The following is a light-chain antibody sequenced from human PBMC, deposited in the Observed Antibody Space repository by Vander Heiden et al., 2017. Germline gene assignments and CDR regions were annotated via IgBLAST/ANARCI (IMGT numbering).Light chain of an antibody. Sequence: QSVLTQPPSTSGTPGQRVTISCSGSSSNIGSNAVNWYQQLPGAAPRLLIYNNDQRPSGVPDRFSGSKSGTSASLPVSGLRSEDEADYYCAAWDDSLTGLVFGGGTKLTVL. CDR3: AAWDDSLTGLV. CDR1: SSNIGSNA. V-gene: IGLV1-44*01. J-gene: IGLJ2*01. CDR2: NND.